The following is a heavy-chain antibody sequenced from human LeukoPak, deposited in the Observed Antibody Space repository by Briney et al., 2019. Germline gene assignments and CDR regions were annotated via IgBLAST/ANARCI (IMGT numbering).Heavy chain of an antibody. CDR2: IYDSGST. J-gene: IGHJ6*03. CDR3: ARGVVDSNNYFYYYMDV. Sequence: SETLSLTCAVSGDSFSTYYWTWIRQPPGKGLEWIGYIYDSGSTNYNPSLKSRVIISLDTSQNQFSLTLISVTAADTAVYYCARGVVDSNNYFYYYMDVWGKGTTVTVSS. V-gene: IGHV4-59*01. D-gene: IGHD5-12*01. CDR1: GDSFSTYY.